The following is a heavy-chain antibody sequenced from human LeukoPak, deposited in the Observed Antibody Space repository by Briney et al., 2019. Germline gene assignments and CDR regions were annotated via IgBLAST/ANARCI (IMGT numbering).Heavy chain of an antibody. CDR2: IRSKANSYAT. Sequence: GGSLRLSCAASGFTFSGSAMHWVRQASGKGLEWVGRIRSKANSYATAYAASVKGRFIISRDDSKNTAYLQMNSLKTEDTAVYYCTRVLLDDYYYYYYYMDVWRKGTTVTVSS. D-gene: IGHD2/OR15-2a*01. CDR1: GFTFSGSA. J-gene: IGHJ6*03. V-gene: IGHV3-73*01. CDR3: TRVLLDDYYYYYYYMDV.